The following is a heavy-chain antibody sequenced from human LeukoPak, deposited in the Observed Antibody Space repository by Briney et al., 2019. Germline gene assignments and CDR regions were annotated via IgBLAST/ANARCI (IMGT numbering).Heavy chain of an antibody. J-gene: IGHJ4*02. CDR2: ISSSSYI. Sequence: GGSLRLSCAASGFTFSSYSMNWVRQAPGKGLEWVSSISSSSYIYYADSVKGRFTISRDNAKNSLYLQMNSLRAEDTAVYYCARDRGSGSYYTDPHFDYWGQGTLVTVSS. D-gene: IGHD3-10*01. CDR3: ARDRGSGSYYTDPHFDY. V-gene: IGHV3-21*01. CDR1: GFTFSSYS.